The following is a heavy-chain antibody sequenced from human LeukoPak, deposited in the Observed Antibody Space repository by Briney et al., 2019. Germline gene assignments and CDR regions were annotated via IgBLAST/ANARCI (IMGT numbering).Heavy chain of an antibody. D-gene: IGHD2-8*01. J-gene: IGHJ4*02. V-gene: IGHV3-11*04. CDR2: ITNSGSTI. CDR3: ARASNGAFDY. CDR1: GFTFSDYY. Sequence: SGGSLRLSCAASGFTFSDYYMSWSRQAPGKGLEWISYITNSGSTIYYADSVKGRFTVSRDNAKNSLYLQMNSLRAEDTAVYYCARASNGAFDYWGQGTLVTVSS.